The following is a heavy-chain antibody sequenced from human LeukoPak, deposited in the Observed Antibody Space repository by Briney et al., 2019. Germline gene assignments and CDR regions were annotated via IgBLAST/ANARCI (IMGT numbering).Heavy chain of an antibody. CDR2: IRYDGSNK. D-gene: IGHD1-26*01. J-gene: IGHJ4*02. Sequence: PGGSLRLSCAASGFTFSSYGMHWARQAPGKGLEWVAFIRYDGSNKYYADSVKGRFTISRDNSKNTLYLQMNSLRAEDTAVYYCAKDQGIVGATTFDYWGQGTLVTVSS. CDR1: GFTFSSYG. CDR3: AKDQGIVGATTFDY. V-gene: IGHV3-30*02.